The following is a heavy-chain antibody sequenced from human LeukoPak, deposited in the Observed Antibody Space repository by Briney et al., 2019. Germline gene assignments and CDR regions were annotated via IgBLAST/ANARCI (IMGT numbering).Heavy chain of an antibody. CDR1: GGSISSYY. J-gene: IGHJ3*02. CDR3: AREATGTGDSSGYYPQDAFDI. CDR2: IYYSGST. D-gene: IGHD3-22*01. V-gene: IGHV4-59*01. Sequence: SETLSLTCTVSGGSISSYYLSWIRQPPGKGLEWIGYIYYSGSTNYNPSLKSRVTISVDTSKNQFSLKLSSVTAADTAVYYCAREATGTGDSSGYYPQDAFDIWGQGTMVTVSS.